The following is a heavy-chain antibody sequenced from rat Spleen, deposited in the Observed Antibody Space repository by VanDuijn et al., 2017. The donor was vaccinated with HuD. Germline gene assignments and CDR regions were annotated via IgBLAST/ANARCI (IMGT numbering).Heavy chain of an antibody. CDR2: ISYDGSST. V-gene: IGHV5-7*01. J-gene: IGHJ2*01. CDR3: ARHSRPYYFDY. CDR1: GFTFSDYN. Sequence: EVQLVESGGALVQPGRSLKLSCAASGFTFSDYNMAWVRQAPKKGLEWVATISYDGSSTYYRDSVKGRFTISRDNAKRTLYLQMDSLRSEDTATYYCARHSRPYYFDYWGQGVMVTVSS.